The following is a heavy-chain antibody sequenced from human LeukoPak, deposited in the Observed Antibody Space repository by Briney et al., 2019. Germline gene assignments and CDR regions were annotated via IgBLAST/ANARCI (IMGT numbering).Heavy chain of an antibody. Sequence: GASVKVSCKASRYTFTSYDINWVRPATGEGVEWMGWINPNSGNTGYAQKFQGRVTNTGHTSISTGYMELSSLRSEDTAVYYCARGPTWTGNYYYFDYWGQGTLVTVSS. J-gene: IGHJ4*02. CDR1: RYTFTSYD. CDR2: INPNSGNT. D-gene: IGHD3/OR15-3a*01. V-gene: IGHV1-8*03. CDR3: ARGPTWTGNYYYFDY.